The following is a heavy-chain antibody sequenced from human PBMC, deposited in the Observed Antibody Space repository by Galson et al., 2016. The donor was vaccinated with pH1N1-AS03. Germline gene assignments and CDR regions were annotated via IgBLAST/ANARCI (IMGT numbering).Heavy chain of an antibody. CDR1: GVSVTSSGVG. Sequence: ALVKPTQTLTLTCSVSGVSVTSSGVGVGWFRQPPGKALEWLALVYWDETRRNRPSLKNTLTITKDSPKNQVGLTVTSVDPMDIATYFCALPNSGGNAFEIWGPGTMVTVSS. D-gene: IGHD2/OR15-2a*01. CDR2: VYWDETR. J-gene: IGHJ3*02. CDR3: ALPNSGGNAFEI. V-gene: IGHV2-5*02.